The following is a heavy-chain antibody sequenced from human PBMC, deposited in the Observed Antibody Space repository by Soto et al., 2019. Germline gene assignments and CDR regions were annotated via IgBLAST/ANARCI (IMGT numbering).Heavy chain of an antibody. J-gene: IGHJ4*02. V-gene: IGHV1-24*01. Sequence: ASVKVSCKASGYTFTSYDINWVRQAPGKGLEWMGGFDPEDGETIYAQKFQGRVTMTEDTSTDTAYMELSSLRSEDTAVYYCATDLGPRYDILTGYYNPDDYWGQGTLVTVSS. CDR3: ATDLGPRYDILTGYYNPDDY. CDR1: GYTFTSYD. CDR2: FDPEDGET. D-gene: IGHD3-9*01.